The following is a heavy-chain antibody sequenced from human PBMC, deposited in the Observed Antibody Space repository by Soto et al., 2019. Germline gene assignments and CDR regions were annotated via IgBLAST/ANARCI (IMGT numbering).Heavy chain of an antibody. CDR2: ISAYNGNT. CDR3: AREFAGAAAGHTPYYYYYMDV. Sequence: ASVKVSCKASGYTFTSYGISWVRQAPGQGLEWMGWISAYNGNTNYAQKLQGRVTMTTDTSTSTAYMELRSLRSDDTAVYYCAREFAGAAAGHTPYYYYYMDVWGEGTTVTVSS. V-gene: IGHV1-18*01. J-gene: IGHJ6*03. D-gene: IGHD6-13*01. CDR1: GYTFTSYG.